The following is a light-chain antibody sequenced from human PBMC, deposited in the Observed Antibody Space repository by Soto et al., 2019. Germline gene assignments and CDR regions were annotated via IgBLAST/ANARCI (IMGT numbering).Light chain of an antibody. J-gene: IGLJ2*01. CDR3: QCYHTGRRGNVL. CDR1: SSNIGAGYD. CDR2: GNS. Sequence: QSVLTQPPSVSGAPGQRVTISCTGSSSNIGAGYDVHWNQQLPGTAPKLLIYGNSNRPSGVSDRLPGSKSVTSASLAITGLQTENEADRSFQCYHTGRRGNVLFVGGTKLTVL. V-gene: IGLV1-40*01.